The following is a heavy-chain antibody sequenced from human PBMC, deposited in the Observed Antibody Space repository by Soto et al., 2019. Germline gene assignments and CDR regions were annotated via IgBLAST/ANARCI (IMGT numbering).Heavy chain of an antibody. V-gene: IGHV5-51*03. CDR2: IYPGDSDT. J-gene: IGHJ6*02. Sequence: GESLEISCKGSGYSFTSYWIGWVRQMPGKGLEWMGIIYPGDSDTRYSPSFQGQVTISADKSISTAYLQWSSLKASDTAMYYCASYYCSSTSCYPVCHYSYGRDVSCQGTTVTMSS. D-gene: IGHD2-2*01. CDR3: ASYYCSSTSCYPVCHYSYGRDV. CDR1: GYSFTSYW.